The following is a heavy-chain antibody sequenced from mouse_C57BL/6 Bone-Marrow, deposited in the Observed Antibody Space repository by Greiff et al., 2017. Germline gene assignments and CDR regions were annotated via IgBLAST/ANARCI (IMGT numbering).Heavy chain of an antibody. Sequence: EVKLMESGGGLVQPGGSLSLSCAASGFTFTDYYMSWVRQPPGKALEWLGFIRNKANGYTTEYSASVKGRFTISRDTSQSNLSLQMHALRAEDSSTDDCAIYFPLPQPNGEGAIDYWGQGTSVTVSS. V-gene: IGHV7-3*01. CDR1: GFTFTDYY. J-gene: IGHJ4*01. CDR2: IRNKANGYTT. CDR3: AIYFPLPQPNGEGAIDY. D-gene: IGHD4-1*01.